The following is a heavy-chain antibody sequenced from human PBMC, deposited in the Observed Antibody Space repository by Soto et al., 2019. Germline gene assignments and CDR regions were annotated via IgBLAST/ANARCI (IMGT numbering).Heavy chain of an antibody. Sequence: GGSLRLSCEASGFIFSNYAMHWVRQAPGKGLEWIAATWHDGIYKYHADSVQGRFTISRDNSKDTLYLQMNSLTAEDTSVYHCAREVGHSIYFDLWGQGTLVTVSS. V-gene: IGHV3-33*01. CDR1: GFIFSNYA. J-gene: IGHJ4*02. D-gene: IGHD4-4*01. CDR2: TWHDGIYK. CDR3: AREVGHSIYFDL.